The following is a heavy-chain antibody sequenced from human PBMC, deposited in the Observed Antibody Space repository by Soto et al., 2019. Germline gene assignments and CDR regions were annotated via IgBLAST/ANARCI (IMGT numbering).Heavy chain of an antibody. CDR3: ARGPHPPPSWSGYQRDWYFDL. V-gene: IGHV1-18*01. Sequence: ASVKVSCKASGYTFTSYGISWVRQAPGQGLEWMGWIGAYNGNTNYAQKLQGRVTMTTDTSTSTAYMELRSLRSDDTAVYYCARGPHPPPSWSGYQRDWYFDLWGRGTLVTVSS. D-gene: IGHD3-3*01. CDR1: GYTFTSYG. J-gene: IGHJ2*01. CDR2: IGAYNGNT.